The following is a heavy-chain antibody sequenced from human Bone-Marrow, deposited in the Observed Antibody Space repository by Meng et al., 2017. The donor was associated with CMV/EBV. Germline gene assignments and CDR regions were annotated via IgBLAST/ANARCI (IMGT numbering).Heavy chain of an antibody. CDR2: ISSSSSYI. CDR3: ARGKKFGSGYRHLIVDY. D-gene: IGHD3-3*01. CDR1: GFTFSSYS. Sequence: LSLTCAASGFTFSSYSMNWVRQAPGKGLEWVSSISSSSSYIYYADSVKGRFTISRDNAKNSLYLQMNSLRAEDTAVYYCARGKKFGSGYRHLIVDYWGHGTLVTVSS. J-gene: IGHJ4*01. V-gene: IGHV3-21*01.